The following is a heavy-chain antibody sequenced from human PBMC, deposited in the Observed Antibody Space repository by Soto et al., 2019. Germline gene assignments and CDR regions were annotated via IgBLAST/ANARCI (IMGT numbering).Heavy chain of an antibody. J-gene: IGHJ5*02. CDR2: IYYTGIT. CDR3: AREERKGIISWFDP. V-gene: IGHV4-59*12. Sequence: SETLSLTCTVSGGFISNYYWSWVRQSPGKGLEWIGYIYYTGITHLNPSLKSRLTMAVDTSKNEFSLKLTSVSAADTAAYFCAREERKGIISWFDPWGQGTPVTVSS. CDR1: GGFISNYY. D-gene: IGHD2-21*01.